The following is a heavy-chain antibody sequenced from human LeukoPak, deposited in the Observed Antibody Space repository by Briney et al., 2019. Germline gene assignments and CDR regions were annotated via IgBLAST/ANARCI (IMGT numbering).Heavy chain of an antibody. Sequence: GGSLRLSCAASGFTVSSNYMSWVRQAPGKGLEWVSVIYSTGSTYYADSVKGRFTISRDNPKNTLYLQMNSLRAEDTAVYYCAKDRYAQPWYFDLWGRGTLVTVSS. D-gene: IGHD2-2*01. CDR2: IYSTGST. CDR3: AKDRYAQPWYFDL. V-gene: IGHV3-53*01. J-gene: IGHJ2*01. CDR1: GFTVSSNY.